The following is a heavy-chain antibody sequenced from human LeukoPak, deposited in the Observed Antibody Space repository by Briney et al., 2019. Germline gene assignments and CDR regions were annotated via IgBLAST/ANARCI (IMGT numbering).Heavy chain of an antibody. CDR2: IWYDGSNK. J-gene: IGHJ4*02. V-gene: IGHV3-30*02. CDR1: GFTFSSYG. CDR3: AKHQYQLLWHYGSGSPFDY. D-gene: IGHD3-10*01. Sequence: GGSLRLSCAASGFTFSSYGMHWVRQAPGKGLEWVAVIWYDGSNKYYADSVKGRFTISRDNSKNTLYLQMNSLRAEDTALYYCAKHQYQLLWHYGSGSPFDYWGQGTLVTVSS.